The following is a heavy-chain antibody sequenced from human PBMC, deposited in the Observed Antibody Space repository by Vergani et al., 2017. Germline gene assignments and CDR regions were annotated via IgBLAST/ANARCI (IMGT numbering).Heavy chain of an antibody. V-gene: IGHV3-30-3*01. D-gene: IGHD4-17*01. CDR2: ISYDGSNK. CDR1: GFTFSSYA. J-gene: IGHJ2*01. Sequence: QVQLVESGGGVVQPGRSLRLSCAASGFTFSSYAMHWVRQAPGKGLEWVAVISYDGSNKYYADSVKGRFTISRDNSKNTRYLQMNSLRAEDTAVYYCARDGNDYGDYWEGYFDLWGRGTLVTVSS. CDR3: ARDGNDYGDYWEGYFDL.